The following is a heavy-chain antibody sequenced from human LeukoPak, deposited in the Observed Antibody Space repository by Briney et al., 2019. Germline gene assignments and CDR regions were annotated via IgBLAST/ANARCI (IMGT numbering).Heavy chain of an antibody. V-gene: IGHV3-23*01. CDR2: ISGSGGST. J-gene: IGHJ4*02. D-gene: IGHD6-19*01. CDR3: AKDGEYSSGQDY. CDR1: GFTFSSYA. Sequence: HPGGSLRLSCAASGFTFSSYAMSWVRQAPGKGLEWVSAISGSGGSTYYADSVKGRFTISRDNSKNTLYLQMNSLRAEDTAVYCCAKDGEYSSGQDYWGQGTLVTVSS.